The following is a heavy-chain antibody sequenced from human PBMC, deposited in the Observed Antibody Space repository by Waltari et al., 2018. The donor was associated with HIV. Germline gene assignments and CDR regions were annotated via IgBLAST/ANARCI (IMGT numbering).Heavy chain of an antibody. CDR3: AKDDSTGSSGYYPFHY. CDR1: GFTFTTHA. Sequence: ELQLVESGGGLVQPGGSLSLSCAASGFTFTTHAINWVRQAPGKGREWVSAISGSGGSTYYADSVKGRFTISRDNSKNTLYLQMNSLRAEDTALYYCAKDDSTGSSGYYPFHYWGQGTLITVSS. CDR2: ISGSGGST. J-gene: IGHJ4*02. V-gene: IGHV3-23*04. D-gene: IGHD3-22*01.